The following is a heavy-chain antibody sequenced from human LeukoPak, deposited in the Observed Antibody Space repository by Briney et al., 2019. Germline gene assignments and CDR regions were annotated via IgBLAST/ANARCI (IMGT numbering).Heavy chain of an antibody. CDR2: FDPEDGET. CDR3: ARSYYDSESFDY. V-gene: IGHV1-24*01. Sequence: ASVKVSCKISGYSLTELTIHWVRQAPGKGLEWMGGFDPEDGETIYAQKFQGRVTMTEDTSTDTAYMELSRLRSDDTAVYYCARSYYDSESFDYWGQGTLVTVSS. CDR1: GYSLTELT. J-gene: IGHJ4*02. D-gene: IGHD3-22*01.